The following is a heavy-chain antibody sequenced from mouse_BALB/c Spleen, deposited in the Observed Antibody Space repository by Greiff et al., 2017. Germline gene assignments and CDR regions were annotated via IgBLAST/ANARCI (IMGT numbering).Heavy chain of an antibody. CDR3: TRFGYDGFAY. V-gene: IGHV6-6*02. D-gene: IGHD2-2*01. J-gene: IGHJ3*01. Sequence: EVKVEESGGGLVQPGGSMKLSCVASGFTFSIYWMNWVRQSPEKGLEWVAEIRLKSNNYATHYAESVKGRFTISRDDSKSSVYLQMNNLRAEDTGIYYCTRFGYDGFAYWGQGTLVTVSA. CDR1: GFTFSIYW. CDR2: IRLKSNNYAT.